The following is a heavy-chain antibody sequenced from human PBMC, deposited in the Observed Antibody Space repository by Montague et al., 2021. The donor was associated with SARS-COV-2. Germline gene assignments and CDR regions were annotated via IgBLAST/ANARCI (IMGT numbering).Heavy chain of an antibody. J-gene: IGHJ4*02. D-gene: IGHD3-9*01. CDR3: ARHALGYFDWLNEGYFDY. Sequence: SETLSLTCTVSGGSISSSNWRGWIRQPPGKGLEWIGYIYYSGSTYYNPSLKSRVTMSVDTSKNQFSLKLSSVAAADTAVYYCARHALGYFDWLNEGYFDYWGQGTLVTVSS. CDR1: GGSISSSNW. V-gene: IGHV4-28*01. CDR2: IYYSGST.